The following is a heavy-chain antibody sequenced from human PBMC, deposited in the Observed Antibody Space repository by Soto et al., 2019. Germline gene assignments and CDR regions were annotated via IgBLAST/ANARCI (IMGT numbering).Heavy chain of an antibody. V-gene: IGHV1-18*01. Sequence: QVQLVQSGAEVKKPGASVKVSCKASGYTFTSYGISWGRQAPGQGLEWMGWISAYNGNTNYAQKLQGRVTMAPATSTSTAYMELRSLRSDDTDVYYCAREAPSIAVAELYYYYYGMDVWGQGTTVTVSS. CDR1: GYTFTSYG. CDR2: ISAYNGNT. D-gene: IGHD6-19*01. CDR3: AREAPSIAVAELYYYYYGMDV. J-gene: IGHJ6*02.